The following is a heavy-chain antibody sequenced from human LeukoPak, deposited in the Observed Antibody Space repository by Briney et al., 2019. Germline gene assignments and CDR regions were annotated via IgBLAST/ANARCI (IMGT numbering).Heavy chain of an antibody. D-gene: IGHD1-26*01. CDR3: ARADYSGNYYSTY. Sequence: GGSLRLSCAGSGFIFNNAWMSWVRQAPGKGPEWVGRSRNKASSYTTEYAASVKGRFTISRDDSKNSLYLQMNSLKIEDTAVYYCARADYSGNYYSTYWGQGTLVTVSS. CDR1: GFIFNNAW. CDR2: SRNKASSYTT. V-gene: IGHV3-72*01. J-gene: IGHJ4*02.